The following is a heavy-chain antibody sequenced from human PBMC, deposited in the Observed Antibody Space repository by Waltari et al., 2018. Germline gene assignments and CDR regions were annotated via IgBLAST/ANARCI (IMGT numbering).Heavy chain of an antibody. CDR1: GYSTNSGYY. CDR2: IYHAGGT. Sequence: QVQLQESGPGLVKPSETLSLTCDGSGYSTNSGYYLGWIRHSPGKGLEWITTIYHAGGTFSNPSLKSRVTISMDTSKNQFSRKLNSVTAADTAVYFCSRRVLGYCTSAACRRLESWGQGTLVTVSS. J-gene: IGHJ4*02. D-gene: IGHD2-2*03. CDR3: SRRVLGYCTSAACRRLES. V-gene: IGHV4-38-2*01.